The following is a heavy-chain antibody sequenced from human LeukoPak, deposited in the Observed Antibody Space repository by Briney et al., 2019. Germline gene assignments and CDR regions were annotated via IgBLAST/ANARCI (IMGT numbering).Heavy chain of an antibody. CDR2: ISSSGSTI. Sequence: GGSLRLSCAASGFTFSDYCMSWIRQAPGKGLEWVSYISSSGSTIYYADSVKGRFTISRDNAKNSLYLQMNSLRAEDTAVCYCARDRIAAGEGLDYWGQGTLVTVSS. J-gene: IGHJ4*02. CDR3: ARDRIAAGEGLDY. CDR1: GFTFSDYC. V-gene: IGHV3-11*04. D-gene: IGHD6-13*01.